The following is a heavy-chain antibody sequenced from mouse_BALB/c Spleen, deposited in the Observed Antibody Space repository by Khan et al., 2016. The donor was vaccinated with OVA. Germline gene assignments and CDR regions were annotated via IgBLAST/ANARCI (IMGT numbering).Heavy chain of an antibody. D-gene: IGHD1-1*01. V-gene: IGHV5-9-3*01. CDR2: ISSGGDYT. CDR1: GFTFSSYA. Sequence: VELVESGGGLVKPGGPLKLSCAASGFTFSSYAMSWVRQTPEKRLEWVATISSGGDYTYYPDSVKGRFTISRANAKNTLYLQMSSLRSEDTAMYYWARHNYGAFAYWGQGTLVTVSA. CDR3: ARHNYGAFAY. J-gene: IGHJ3*01.